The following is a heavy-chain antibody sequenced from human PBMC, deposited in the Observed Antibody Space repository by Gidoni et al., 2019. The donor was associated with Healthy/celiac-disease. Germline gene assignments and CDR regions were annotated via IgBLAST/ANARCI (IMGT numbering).Heavy chain of an antibody. D-gene: IGHD2-15*01. CDR3: AREEVVVAALPYYYYYYGMDV. V-gene: IGHV3-21*01. J-gene: IGHJ6*02. Sequence: EVQLVESGGGLVKPGGSLRLSCAASGFTFSSYSMNWVRQAPGKGLEWVSSISSSSSYIYYADSVKGRFTISRDNAKNSLYLQMNSLRAEDTAVYYCAREEVVVAALPYYYYYYGMDVWGQGTTVTVSS. CDR2: ISSSSSYI. CDR1: GFTFSSYS.